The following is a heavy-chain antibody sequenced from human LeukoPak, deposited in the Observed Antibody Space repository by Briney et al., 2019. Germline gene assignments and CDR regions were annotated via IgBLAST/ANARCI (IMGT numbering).Heavy chain of an antibody. D-gene: IGHD6-13*01. CDR1: GVTFSSYW. J-gene: IGHJ4*02. Sequence: QTGGSLRLSCASSGVTFSSYWMSWGRQVPGKGLEWVANINQDGSEKYYVDSVKGRFTISGDNAKNSLYLQMNSLRAEDTAVYYCAREWQGGIAAAGTRIEGDYWGQGTLVAVSS. V-gene: IGHV3-7*01. CDR3: AREWQGGIAAAGTRIEGDY. CDR2: INQDGSEK.